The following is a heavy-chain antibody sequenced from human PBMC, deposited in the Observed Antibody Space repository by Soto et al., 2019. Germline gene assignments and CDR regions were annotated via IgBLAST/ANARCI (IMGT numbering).Heavy chain of an antibody. V-gene: IGHV3-23*01. CDR3: AKVKDFVGGYLDY. CDR2: ITGSGSST. D-gene: IGHD2-15*01. J-gene: IGHJ4*02. CDR1: GFTFSSYA. Sequence: EVQLLESGGGLVQPGGSLRLSCAASGFTFSSYAMSWVRQAPGKGLEWVSAITGSGSSTYYADSLKGRSTISRDNSKNTLYVKMNSLRVEDRAVYYCAKVKDFVGGYLDYWGQGTLFPVSS.